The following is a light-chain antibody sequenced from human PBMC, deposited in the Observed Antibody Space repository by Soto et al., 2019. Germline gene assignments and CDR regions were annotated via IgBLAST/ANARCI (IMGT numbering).Light chain of an antibody. CDR3: CSCTSSSTLYV. CDR1: SSDVGDNNY. CDR2: DVT. V-gene: IGLV2-14*01. Sequence: QSALTQPASVSGSPGQSITISCTGTSSDVGDNNYVSWYQQHPGKAPKIMIYDVTHRPSGTSNSFSGSKAGNTASPTIPGLQAEDEADYYCCSCTSSSTLYVFGTGTKLTVL. J-gene: IGLJ1*01.